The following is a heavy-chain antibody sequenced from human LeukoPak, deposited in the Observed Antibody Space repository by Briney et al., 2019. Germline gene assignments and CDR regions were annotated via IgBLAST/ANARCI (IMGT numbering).Heavy chain of an antibody. CDR3: AWDLSASWYSLAY. J-gene: IGHJ4*02. CDR2: IDWSGGAI. CDR1: ALSIDDYG. V-gene: IGHV3-20*04. Sequence: GGSLRLSCVASALSIDDYGMSWVRQAPGKGLEWISGIDWSGGAISYSDSVKGRFTISRDNTKNSLYLQMTSLRVDDTAVYYCAWDLSASWYSLAYWGQGTLVTVSS. D-gene: IGHD6-13*01.